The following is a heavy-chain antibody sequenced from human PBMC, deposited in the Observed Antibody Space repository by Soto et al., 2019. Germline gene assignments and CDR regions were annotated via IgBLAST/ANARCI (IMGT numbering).Heavy chain of an antibody. D-gene: IGHD4-17*01. CDR3: ARGGGYGDYPGY. Sequence: QVQLQESGPGLVKPSETLSLTCTVSGGSISSYYWSWIRQPPGKGLEWIGYIYYSGSTNYNPSLKSRVTISVDTYKNQFSLKLSSVTAADTAVYYCARGGGYGDYPGYWGQGTLVTVSS. CDR2: IYYSGST. J-gene: IGHJ4*02. V-gene: IGHV4-59*01. CDR1: GGSISSYY.